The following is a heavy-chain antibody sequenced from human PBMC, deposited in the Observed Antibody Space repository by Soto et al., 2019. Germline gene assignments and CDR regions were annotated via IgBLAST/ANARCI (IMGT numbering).Heavy chain of an antibody. Sequence: LSLTCTVSGGSISSGDYYWSWIRQPPGKGLEWIGYIYYSGSTYYNPSLKSRVTISVDTSKNQFSLKLSSVTAADTAVYYCARKYSSSYNWFDPWGQGTLVTVSS. CDR1: GGSISSGDYY. D-gene: IGHD6-6*01. J-gene: IGHJ5*02. CDR2: IYYSGST. V-gene: IGHV4-30-4*01. CDR3: ARKYSSSYNWFDP.